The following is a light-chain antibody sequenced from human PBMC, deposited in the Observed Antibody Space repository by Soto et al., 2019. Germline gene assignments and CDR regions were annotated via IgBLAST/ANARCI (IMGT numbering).Light chain of an antibody. CDR1: QSLTNW. V-gene: IGKV1-5*03. CDR3: LQYHSYPLS. CDR2: TAS. Sequence: DIQRTQSPSTLSASVGDRVTITCLASQSLTNWLAWYQQKPGKAPNLLIYTASTLKGGVPSRFSGSGSGTEFTLTISSIQPDDFATYYCLQYHSYPLSFGGGTKVDIK. J-gene: IGKJ4*01.